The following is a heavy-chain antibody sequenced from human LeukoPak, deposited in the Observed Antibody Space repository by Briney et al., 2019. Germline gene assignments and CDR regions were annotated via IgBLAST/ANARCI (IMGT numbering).Heavy chain of an antibody. CDR2: ISAYNGNT. CDR3: ARESACGTTNCLAPADWLDP. D-gene: IGHD2-2*01. Sequence: ASVKVSCKASGYTFTSYGISWVRQASGQGLEWMGWISAYNGNTNYAQKFQGRVTMTRDTSIATSYMEVDSLTSDDTAVYYCARESACGTTNCLAPADWLDPWGQGTLVIVSS. CDR1: GYTFTSYG. J-gene: IGHJ5*02. V-gene: IGHV1-18*01.